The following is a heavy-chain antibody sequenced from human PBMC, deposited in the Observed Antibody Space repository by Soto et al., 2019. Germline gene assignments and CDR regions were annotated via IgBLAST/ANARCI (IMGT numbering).Heavy chain of an antibody. CDR2: ISGYNGYP. CDR3: ARASAGALYDF. D-gene: IGHD6-13*01. V-gene: IGHV1-18*01. Sequence: QVQLVQSGAEVRKPWASVNVSCKTSGYIFTNYGVAWVRQAPGQGLELLAGISGYNGYPKHTQKFQGRVTVTTDTTTRTGYMELRNLSSDDTAVDYCARASAGALYDFWGQGTRVTVS. CDR1: GYIFTNYG. J-gene: IGHJ4*02.